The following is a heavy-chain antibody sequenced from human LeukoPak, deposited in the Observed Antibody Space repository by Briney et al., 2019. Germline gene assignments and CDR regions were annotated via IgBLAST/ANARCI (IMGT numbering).Heavy chain of an antibody. CDR1: SGSISSGGYY. D-gene: IGHD2-2*02. Sequence: PSQTLSLTCTVASGSISSGGYYWNWVRQHPGKGLEWIGYIYYSGNTYYNPSLKSRVTISLDTSKNQFSLKLSSVTAADTAVYYCARDRCSSSSCYSDYYYGMDLWGQGTTVTVSS. CDR2: IYYSGNT. CDR3: ARDRCSSSSCYSDYYYGMDL. V-gene: IGHV4-31*03. J-gene: IGHJ6*02.